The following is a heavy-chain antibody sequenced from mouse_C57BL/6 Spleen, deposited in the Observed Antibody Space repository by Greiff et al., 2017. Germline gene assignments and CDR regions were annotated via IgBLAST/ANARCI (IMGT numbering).Heavy chain of an antibody. CDR1: GFTFTDYY. J-gene: IGHJ1*03. Sequence: EVMLVESGGGLVQPGGSLSLSCAASGFTFTDYYMSWVRQPPGKALEWLGFIRNKANGYTTEYSASVKGRFTISRDNSQSILYLQMNALRAEDSATYYCARGSSYWYFDVWGTGTTVTVSS. V-gene: IGHV7-3*01. D-gene: IGHD1-1*01. CDR3: ARGSSYWYFDV. CDR2: IRNKANGYTT.